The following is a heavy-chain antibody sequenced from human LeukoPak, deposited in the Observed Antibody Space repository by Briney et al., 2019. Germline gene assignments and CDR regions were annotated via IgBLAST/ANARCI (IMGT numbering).Heavy chain of an antibody. J-gene: IGHJ4*02. CDR1: GYTFTSYY. CDR3: ARENNQVRQVDY. CDR2: INVSGGGT. Sequence: ASVKVSCKASGYTFTSYYIHWVRQAPGQGLEWMGVINVSGGGTTYAQRFQGRVTMTRVTSTSTVYMELSSLRSEDTAVYYCARENNQVRQVDYWGQGTLVTVSS. V-gene: IGHV1-46*01. D-gene: IGHD1-14*01.